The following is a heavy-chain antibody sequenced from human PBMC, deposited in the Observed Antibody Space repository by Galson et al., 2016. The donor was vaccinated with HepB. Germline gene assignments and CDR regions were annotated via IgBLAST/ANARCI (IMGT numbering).Heavy chain of an antibody. CDR3: ARVFGSGYFQY. CDR2: IYYSGST. J-gene: IGHJ4*02. D-gene: IGHD3-10*01. Sequence: TLSLTCTVSGGSINNGGYYRSWIRQHPGKGLEWIGYIYYSGSTFYNPSLKSRLTISIDTSKNQFSLKLTSVTAADTTVYYCARVFGSGYFQYWGQGALVTVSS. CDR1: GGSINNGGYY. V-gene: IGHV4-31*03.